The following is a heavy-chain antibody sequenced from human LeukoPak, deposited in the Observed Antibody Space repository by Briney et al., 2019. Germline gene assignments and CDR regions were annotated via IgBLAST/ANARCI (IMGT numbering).Heavy chain of an antibody. J-gene: IGHJ4*02. Sequence: ASVKVSCKASGGTFSSYAISWVRQAPGQGLEWMGIINPSGGSTSYAQKFQGRVTMTRNTSISTAYMELSSLRSEDTAVYYCARDYYDSSGQRTPLDYWGQGTLVTVSS. CDR1: GGTFSSYA. D-gene: IGHD3-22*01. V-gene: IGHV1-46*01. CDR2: INPSGGST. CDR3: ARDYYDSSGQRTPLDY.